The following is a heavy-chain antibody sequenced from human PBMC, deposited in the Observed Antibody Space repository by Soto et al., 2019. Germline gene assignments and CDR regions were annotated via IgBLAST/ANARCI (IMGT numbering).Heavy chain of an antibody. CDR2: ISSSSSYI. Sequence: EVQLVESGGGLVKPGGSLRLSCAASGFTFSSYSMNWVRQAPGKGLEWVSSISSSSSYIYYADSVKGRFTISRDNAKNSLYLQMNSLRAEDSAVYYCARGRTFRENDAFDIWGQGTMVTVSS. CDR1: GFTFSSYS. D-gene: IGHD2-21*01. CDR3: ARGRTFRENDAFDI. V-gene: IGHV3-21*01. J-gene: IGHJ3*02.